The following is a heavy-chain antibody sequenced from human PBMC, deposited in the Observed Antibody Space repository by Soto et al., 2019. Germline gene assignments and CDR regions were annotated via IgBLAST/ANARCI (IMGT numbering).Heavy chain of an antibody. V-gene: IGHV3-74*01. CDR1: GFTFSNYW. CDR3: ARTWSTPDH. D-gene: IGHD2-15*01. CDR2: INSDGSTT. J-gene: IGHJ4*02. Sequence: EVQLVESGGGLVQPGGSLRLSCTVSGFTFSNYWMYWVRQAPGKGLMWVSQINSDGSTTNYADSVKGRFTISRDNAKNTLYLQMNSLRAEDTAVYYCARTWSTPDHWGQGTLVTVSS.